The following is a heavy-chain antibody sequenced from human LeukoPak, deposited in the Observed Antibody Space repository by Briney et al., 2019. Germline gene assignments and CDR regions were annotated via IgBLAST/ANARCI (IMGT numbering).Heavy chain of an antibody. Sequence: SETLSLTCAVYGGSFSGYYWSWIRQPPGKGLEWIGEINHSGSTNYNPSLKSRVTISVDTSKNQFSLKLSSVTAADTAVYYCARGRARFLEWLLNDAFDTWGQGTMVTVSS. D-gene: IGHD3-3*01. CDR3: ARGRARFLEWLLNDAFDT. V-gene: IGHV4-34*01. J-gene: IGHJ3*02. CDR1: GGSFSGYY. CDR2: INHSGST.